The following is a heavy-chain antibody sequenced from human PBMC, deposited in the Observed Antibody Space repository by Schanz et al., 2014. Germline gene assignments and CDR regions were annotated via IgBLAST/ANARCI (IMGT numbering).Heavy chain of an antibody. Sequence: QVQLQESGPGLVKPSQTLSLTCTVSGGSISSATYYWSWVRQPAGKGLEWIGRIYSRGSSTYNPSLKSRVTISIDTSKNQFSLKLGSVTAADAAVYYCARGNNFDYCDAFFNYYYYYMDVWGKGTTVTVSS. CDR3: ARGNNFDYCDAFFNYYYYYMDV. J-gene: IGHJ6*03. D-gene: IGHD4-17*01. V-gene: IGHV4-61*02. CDR1: GGSISSATYY. CDR2: IYSRGSS.